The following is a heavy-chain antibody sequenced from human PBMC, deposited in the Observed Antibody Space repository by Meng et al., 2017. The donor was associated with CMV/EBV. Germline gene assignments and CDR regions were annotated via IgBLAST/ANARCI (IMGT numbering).Heavy chain of an antibody. Sequence: GESLKISCAASGFTFSSYWMSWVRQAPGKGLEWVAVISYDGSNKYYADSVKGRFTISRDNSKNTLYLQMNSLRAEDTAVYYCARGDYGSGGEFDYWGQGTLVTVSS. CDR3: ARGDYGSGGEFDY. J-gene: IGHJ4*02. CDR2: ISYDGSNK. V-gene: IGHV3-30-3*01. CDR1: GFTFSSYW. D-gene: IGHD4-17*01.